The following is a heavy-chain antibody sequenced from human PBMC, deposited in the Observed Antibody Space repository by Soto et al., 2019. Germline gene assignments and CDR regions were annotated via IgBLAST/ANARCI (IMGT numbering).Heavy chain of an antibody. CDR3: ATDPSAGTGLYYYYYGMDV. V-gene: IGHV1-24*01. D-gene: IGHD6-13*01. CDR1: GYTLTELA. J-gene: IGHJ6*02. CDR2: FDPEDGET. Sequence: ASMKVSCKFSGYTLTELAMHWVRQAPGKGLEWMGGFDPEDGETIYAQKFQGRVTMTEDTSTDTAYMELSSLRSEDTAVYYCATDPSAGTGLYYYYYGMDVWGQGTTVNVSS.